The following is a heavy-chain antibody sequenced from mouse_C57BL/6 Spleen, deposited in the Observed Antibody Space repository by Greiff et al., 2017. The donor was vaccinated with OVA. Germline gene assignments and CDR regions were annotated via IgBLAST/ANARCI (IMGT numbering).Heavy chain of an antibody. CDR2: ISNGGGST. Sequence: EVQRVESGGGLVQPGGSLKLSCAASGFTFSDYYMYWVRQTPEKRLEWVAYISNGGGSTYYPDTVKGRFTISRDNAKNTLYLQMSRLKSEDTAMYYCARRYPYAMDYWGQGTSVTVSS. V-gene: IGHV5-12*01. CDR3: ARRYPYAMDY. CDR1: GFTFSDYY. J-gene: IGHJ4*01.